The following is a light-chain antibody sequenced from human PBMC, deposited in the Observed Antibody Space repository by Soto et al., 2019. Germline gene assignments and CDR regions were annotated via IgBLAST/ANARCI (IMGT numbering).Light chain of an antibody. J-gene: IGKJ4*01. CDR1: QDISIY. Sequence: IQLTQSPYSLSASIGDRVTITCRASQDISIYLAWYQQKSGEAPRLLIYGASTLQSGVPSRFSGSRSGTDFTLTIRGLQPEDFATYYCQQRQSFVLTFGGGTKVE. V-gene: IGKV1-9*01. CDR3: QQRQSFVLT. CDR2: GAS.